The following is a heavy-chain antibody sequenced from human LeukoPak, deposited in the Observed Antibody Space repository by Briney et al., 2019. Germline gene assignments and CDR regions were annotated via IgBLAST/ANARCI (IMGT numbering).Heavy chain of an antibody. CDR1: GFTFSNSA. CDR3: AKDWSCDY. V-gene: IGHV3-23*01. D-gene: IGHD1-26*01. J-gene: IGHJ4*02. Sequence: GGSLRLSCAASGFTFSNSAMTWVRQAPGKGLEWVSAISGSGDKIHYADSVKGRFTISRNNSKNTLYLQMNSLRVEDTAIYYCAKDWSCDYWGQGTLITVSS. CDR2: ISGSGDKI.